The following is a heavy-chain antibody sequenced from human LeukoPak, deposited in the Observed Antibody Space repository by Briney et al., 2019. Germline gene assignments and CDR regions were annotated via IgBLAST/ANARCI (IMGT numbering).Heavy chain of an antibody. Sequence: GGSLRLSCAASGFTFSSYEMDWVRQAPGKGLEWVSYISSSGSTIYYADSVKGRFTISRDNAKNSLYLQMSSLRAEDTAVYYCASYGGSGSYYNKKSHFDYWGQGTLVTVSS. CDR3: ASYGGSGSYYNKKSHFDY. CDR1: GFTFSSYE. D-gene: IGHD3-10*01. CDR2: ISSSGSTI. V-gene: IGHV3-48*03. J-gene: IGHJ4*02.